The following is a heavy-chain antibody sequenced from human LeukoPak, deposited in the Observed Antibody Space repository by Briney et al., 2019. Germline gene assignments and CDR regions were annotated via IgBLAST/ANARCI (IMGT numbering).Heavy chain of an antibody. CDR2: IIPIFGTA. CDR3: ARDGYSYAQLDY. D-gene: IGHD5-18*01. J-gene: IGHJ4*02. CDR1: GYTFTSYG. V-gene: IGHV1-69*13. Sequence: SVKVSCKASGYTFTSYGISWVRQAPGQGLEWMGGIIPIFGTANYAQKFQGRVTITADESTSTAYMELSSLRSEDTAVYYCARDGYSYAQLDYWGQGTLVTVSS.